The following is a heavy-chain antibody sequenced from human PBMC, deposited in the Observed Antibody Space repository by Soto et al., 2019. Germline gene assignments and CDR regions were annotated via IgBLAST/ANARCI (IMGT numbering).Heavy chain of an antibody. CDR2: IGRLGDT. V-gene: IGHV3-13*01. Sequence: EVQLVESGGGLVQPGGSLRLSCAASGFTFSGYDMHWVRQVKGKGLEWVSAIGRLGDTFYPGSVKGRFTISRDNSKNTLFLQMDSLRVDDTGVYYCALTRRSSLLEVAGPGFEYWGQGTLVTVS. CDR3: ALTRRSSLLEVAGPGFEY. CDR1: GFTFSGYD. D-gene: IGHD6-19*01. J-gene: IGHJ4*02.